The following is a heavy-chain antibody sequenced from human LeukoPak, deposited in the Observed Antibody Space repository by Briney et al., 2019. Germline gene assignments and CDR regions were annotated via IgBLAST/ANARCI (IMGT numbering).Heavy chain of an antibody. J-gene: IGHJ6*03. CDR2: ISSSSSYI. D-gene: IGHD5-18*01. V-gene: IGHV3-21*01. CDR1: GFTFSSYS. CDR3: ARDGQDTAMVNDYYYMDV. Sequence: GGSLRLSCAASGFTFSSYSMNWVRQAPGKGLEWVSSISSSSSYIYYADSVKGRFTISRDNAKNSLYLQMNSLRAEDTAVYYCARDGQDTAMVNDYYYMDVWGKGTTVTVSS.